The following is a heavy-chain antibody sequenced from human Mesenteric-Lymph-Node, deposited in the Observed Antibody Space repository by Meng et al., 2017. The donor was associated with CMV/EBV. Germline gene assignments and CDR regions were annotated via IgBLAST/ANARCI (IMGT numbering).Heavy chain of an antibody. D-gene: IGHD2-15*01. V-gene: IGHV4-39*02. CDR2: IYYSGTT. J-gene: IGHJ4*02. Sequence: GSLRLSCTVSGGSISSSTYYWGWIRQPPGKGLEWIGSIYYSGTTYYNPSLKSRVTTSVDTSKNQFSLKLTSVTAADTAVYYCARDLRVAATPDYWGQGTLVTVSS. CDR1: GGSISSSTYY. CDR3: ARDLRVAATPDY.